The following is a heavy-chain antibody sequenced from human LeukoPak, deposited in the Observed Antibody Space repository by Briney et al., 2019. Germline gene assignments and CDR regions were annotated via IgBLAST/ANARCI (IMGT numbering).Heavy chain of an antibody. CDR1: GYNFPSHG. Sequence: ASVKVSCKASGYNFPSHGISWVRQAPGQGLEWMGWISVDIGNTNYAQRLQGRVTMTTDTSTTTAYMELTSLTSDDTAVYYCARTSSGERDDYFDYWGQGTLVTVSS. J-gene: IGHJ4*02. D-gene: IGHD6-19*01. CDR3: ARTSSGERDDYFDY. CDR2: ISVDIGNT. V-gene: IGHV1-18*01.